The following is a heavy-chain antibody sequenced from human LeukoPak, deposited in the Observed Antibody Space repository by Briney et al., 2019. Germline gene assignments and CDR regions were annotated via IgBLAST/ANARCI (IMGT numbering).Heavy chain of an antibody. D-gene: IGHD2-8*01. CDR2: ISSDGVNH. Sequence: GRSLRLSCAASGFTFSSYAMHWVRQAPGKGLEWVAVISSDGVNHYYADSVRGRFTISRDNSKNTPYLQMYSLRAEDTAVYYCARDPMADFDYWGQGTLVTVSS. CDR3: ARDPMADFDY. CDR1: GFTFSSYA. J-gene: IGHJ4*02. V-gene: IGHV3-30-3*01.